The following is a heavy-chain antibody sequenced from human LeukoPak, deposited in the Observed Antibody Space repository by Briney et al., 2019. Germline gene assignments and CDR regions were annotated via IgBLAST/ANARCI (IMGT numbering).Heavy chain of an antibody. CDR2: ITNSGDTT. CDR3: AKDVYGDYGAFDY. D-gene: IGHD4-17*01. V-gene: IGHV3-23*01. CDR1: GFTFRSSA. J-gene: IGHJ4*02. Sequence: GGSLRLSCAASGFTFRSSAMSWVRQAPGKGLEWVSVITNSGDTTHYADSVRGRFTISRDNSKSTLYLQMNSLRAEDTAIYYCAKDVYGDYGAFDYWGQGNLVTVSS.